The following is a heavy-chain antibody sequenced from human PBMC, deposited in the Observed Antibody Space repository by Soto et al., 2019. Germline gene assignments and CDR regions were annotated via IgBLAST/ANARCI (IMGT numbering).Heavy chain of an antibody. J-gene: IGHJ4*02. Sequence: GVSLRLSCAVSGFTFSLHSMNWVRQAPGKGLEWVSSISSSSTYIYYADSVRGRFTISRDNAKNSLYLQMNSLRAEDTAVYYCARVQVGTSDYWGQGTLVTVSS. V-gene: IGHV3-21*01. D-gene: IGHD1-26*01. CDR1: GFTFSLHS. CDR2: ISSSSTYI. CDR3: ARVQVGTSDY.